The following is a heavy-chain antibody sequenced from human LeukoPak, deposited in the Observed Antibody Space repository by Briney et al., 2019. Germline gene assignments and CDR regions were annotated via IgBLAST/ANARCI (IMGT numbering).Heavy chain of an antibody. CDR1: GYTFTSYG. J-gene: IGHJ4*02. V-gene: IGHV1-18*01. D-gene: IGHD2-15*01. Sequence: ASVKVSCKASGYTFTSYGISWVRQAPGQGLEWMGWISAYNGSTYYAQKFRGRVTMTTDTSTSTAYMELRSLSSDDTAVYYCARGPYCSGATCYSQYFDFWGQGTLVPVSS. CDR2: ISAYNGST. CDR3: ARGPYCSGATCYSQYFDF.